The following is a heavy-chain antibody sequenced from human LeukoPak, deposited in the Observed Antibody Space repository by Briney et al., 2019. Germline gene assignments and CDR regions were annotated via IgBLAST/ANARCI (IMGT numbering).Heavy chain of an antibody. Sequence: SETLSLTCTVSGGSISGFYWSWIRQSPGEGLEWIGNIHYTGSTGSNPSLKSRVTISVDTSKNQFSLKLSSVTAADTAVYYCARDSNSGYDFDYWGQGTLVTVSS. CDR1: GGSISGFY. CDR3: ARDSNSGYDFDY. J-gene: IGHJ4*02. CDR2: IHYTGST. D-gene: IGHD5-12*01. V-gene: IGHV4-59*01.